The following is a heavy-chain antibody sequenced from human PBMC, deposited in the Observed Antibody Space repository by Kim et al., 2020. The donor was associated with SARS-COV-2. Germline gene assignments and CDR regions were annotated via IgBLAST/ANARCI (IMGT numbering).Heavy chain of an antibody. CDR3: TRVRGSGSYSVRPWGWFDP. J-gene: IGHJ5*02. D-gene: IGHD3-10*01. CDR1: GFTFGDYA. Sequence: GGSLRLSCTASGFTFGDYAMSWFRQAPGKGLEWVGFIRSKAYGGTTEYAASVKGRFTISRDDSKSIAYLQMNSLKTEDTAVYYCTRVRGSGSYSVRPWGWFDPWGQGTLVTVSS. CDR2: IRSKAYGGTT. V-gene: IGHV3-49*03.